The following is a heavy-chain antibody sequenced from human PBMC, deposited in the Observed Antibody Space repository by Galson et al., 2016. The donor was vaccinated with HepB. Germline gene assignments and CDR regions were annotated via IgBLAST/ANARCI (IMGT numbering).Heavy chain of an antibody. J-gene: IGHJ4*02. CDR1: GFTFSSSA. D-gene: IGHD1-26*01. Sequence: SLRLSCAASGFTFSSSAMTWVRQAPGKGLEWVSSVSDSGGTTYHADSVKGRFTISRDNSKNTVYLQMNSLRAEDTAVYYCAKAVGGSSVSLPDYWGQGALVTVSS. V-gene: IGHV3-23*01. CDR2: VSDSGGTT. CDR3: AKAVGGSSVSLPDY.